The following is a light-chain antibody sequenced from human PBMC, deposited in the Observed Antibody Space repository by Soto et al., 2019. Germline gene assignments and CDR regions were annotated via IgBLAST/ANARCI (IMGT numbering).Light chain of an antibody. V-gene: IGKV1-5*01. CDR3: QQYETFSGT. CDR2: DAS. Sequence: DIQMTQAPSTPSASVGDRVTIACRASQSIDNWLAWYQQKPGEAPKLLIYDASALPRGVPSRFSGSGSGTKFTLTIASLQPDDFATYYCQQYETFSGTFGPGTKVDIK. CDR1: QSIDNW. J-gene: IGKJ1*01.